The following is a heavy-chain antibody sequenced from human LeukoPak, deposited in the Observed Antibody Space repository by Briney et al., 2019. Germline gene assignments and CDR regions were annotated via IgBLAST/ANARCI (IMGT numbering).Heavy chain of an antibody. CDR3: ARIGAVDSPCYYYYYMDV. Sequence: ASVKVSCKASGYTFTSYDINWVRQATGQGLEWMGWMNPNSGNTGYAQKFQGRVTMTRNTSISTAYMELSSLRSEDTAVYYCARIGAVDSPCYYYYYMDVWGKGTTVTVSS. J-gene: IGHJ6*03. CDR2: MNPNSGNT. V-gene: IGHV1-8*01. CDR1: GYTFTSYD. D-gene: IGHD3-16*01.